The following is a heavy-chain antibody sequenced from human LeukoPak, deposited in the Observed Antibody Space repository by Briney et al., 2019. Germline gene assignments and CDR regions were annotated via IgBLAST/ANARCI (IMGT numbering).Heavy chain of an antibody. CDR1: GFTFSDYY. V-gene: IGHV3-11*04. CDR3: ARDYVPKGSGWYEYFQH. J-gene: IGHJ1*01. CDR2: ISSCGSTI. Sequence: PGGSLRLSCAASGFTFSDYYMSWIRQAPGKGLEWVSYISSCGSTIYYADSVKGRFTISRDNSKNTLYLQMNSLRAEDTAVYYCARDYVPKGSGWYEYFQHWGQGTLVTVSS. D-gene: IGHD6-19*01.